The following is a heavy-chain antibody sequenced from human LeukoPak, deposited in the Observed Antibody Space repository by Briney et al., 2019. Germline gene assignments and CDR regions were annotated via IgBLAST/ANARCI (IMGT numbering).Heavy chain of an antibody. CDR1: GFTFSSYA. Sequence: GGSLRLSCAASGFTFSSYAMHWVRQAPGKGLEWVSVISYDGSNKHYADSVKGRFTISRDNSKNTLFLQMNSLRAEDTAVYYCARGGMGATNFDYWGQGTLVTVSS. CDR2: ISYDGSNK. D-gene: IGHD1-26*01. V-gene: IGHV3-30*04. CDR3: ARGGMGATNFDY. J-gene: IGHJ4*02.